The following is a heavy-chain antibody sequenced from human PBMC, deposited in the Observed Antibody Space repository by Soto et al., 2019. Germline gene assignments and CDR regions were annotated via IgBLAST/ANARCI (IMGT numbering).Heavy chain of an antibody. CDR3: ARGGWSLDY. J-gene: IGHJ4*02. CDR2: INHSGST. CDR1: GGSFSGYY. D-gene: IGHD6-19*01. Sequence: PSETLSLTCAVYGGSFSGYYWSWIRQPPGKGLEWIGEINHSGSTNYNPSLKSRVTISVDTSKNQFSLRLSSVTVADTAVYYCARGGWSLDYWGQGTLVTVS. V-gene: IGHV4-34*01.